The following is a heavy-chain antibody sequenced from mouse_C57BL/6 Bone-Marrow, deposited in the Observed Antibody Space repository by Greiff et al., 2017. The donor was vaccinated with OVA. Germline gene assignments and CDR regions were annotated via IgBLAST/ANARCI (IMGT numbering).Heavy chain of an antibody. CDR3: TRSTTVVATEGDY. Sequence: VQLQQSGTVLARPGASVKMSCKTSGYTFTSYWMHWVKQRPGQGLEWIGAIYPGNSDTSYNQKFKGKAKLTAVTSASTAYMELSSLTNEDSAVYYCTRSTTVVATEGDYWGQGTTLTVSS. CDR1: GYTFTSYW. V-gene: IGHV1-5*01. D-gene: IGHD1-1*01. CDR2: IYPGNSDT. J-gene: IGHJ2*01.